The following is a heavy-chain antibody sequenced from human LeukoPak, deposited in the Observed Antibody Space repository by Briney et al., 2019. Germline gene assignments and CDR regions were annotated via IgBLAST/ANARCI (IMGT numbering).Heavy chain of an antibody. D-gene: IGHD3-22*01. Sequence: GGSLRLSCAASGFTFSSYSMNWVRQAPGKGLEWVSYISSSSSTIYYADSVKGRFTISRDNAKNSLYLQMNSLRVEDTAVYYCARSYYDSTPSNYYGMDVWGQGTTVTVSS. CDR2: ISSSSSTI. CDR1: GFTFSSYS. J-gene: IGHJ6*02. CDR3: ARSYYDSTPSNYYGMDV. V-gene: IGHV3-48*01.